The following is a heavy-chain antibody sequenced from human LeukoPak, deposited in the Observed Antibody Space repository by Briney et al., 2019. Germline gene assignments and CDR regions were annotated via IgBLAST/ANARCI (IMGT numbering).Heavy chain of an antibody. J-gene: IGHJ4*02. CDR2: INTDGTVT. CDR3: ATKQWLAPPPDS. V-gene: IGHV3-74*01. Sequence: GGSLRLSCAASGFTFSSYDMNWVRQAPGKGLESVSRINTDGTVTTYADSVKGRFTVSRDNADNTMFLQMNSVRDEDTAVYYCATKQWLAPPPDSWGQGTPVTVSS. CDR1: GFTFSSYD. D-gene: IGHD6-19*01.